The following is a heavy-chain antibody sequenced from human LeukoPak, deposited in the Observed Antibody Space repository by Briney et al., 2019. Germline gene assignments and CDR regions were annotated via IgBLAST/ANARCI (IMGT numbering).Heavy chain of an antibody. CDR3: ARELNYGSGTYYKTYFDY. J-gene: IGHJ4*02. Sequence: SQTLSLTCAISGDSVSSNSAAWNWIRQSPSRGLEWLGRTYYRSKWYNDYAVSVKSRITINPDTSKNQFSLQLNSMTPEDTAVYYCARELNYGSGTYYKTYFDYWGQGTLVTVSS. CDR2: TYYRSKWYN. D-gene: IGHD3-10*01. CDR1: GDSVSSNSAA. V-gene: IGHV6-1*01.